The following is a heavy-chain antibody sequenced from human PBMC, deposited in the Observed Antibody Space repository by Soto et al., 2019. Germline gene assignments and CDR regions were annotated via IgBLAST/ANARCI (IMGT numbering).Heavy chain of an antibody. V-gene: IGHV4-39*01. CDR3: AGFYYYRIIGYYFYYYTMAV. Sequence: PSETLSLTCPVSNGSVSSSTYCWGWIRQPPGKGLEWIGNVYFGGSTYYNPSPKSRVTISVETSKSQFSPKLSSVPAADTAVYYCAGFYYYRIIGYYFYYYTMAVWGQGTTVTVSS. CDR1: NGSVSSSTYC. D-gene: IGHD3-22*01. CDR2: VYFGGST. J-gene: IGHJ6*02.